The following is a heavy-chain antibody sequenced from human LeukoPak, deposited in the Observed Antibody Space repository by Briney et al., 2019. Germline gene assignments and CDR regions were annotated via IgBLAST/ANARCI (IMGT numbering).Heavy chain of an antibody. CDR2: INSDGSGT. J-gene: IGHJ4*02. CDR3: ARADDGANSWVNY. V-gene: IGHV3-74*01. CDR1: GFTFSSYW. Sequence: TGGSLRLSCAASGFTFSSYWMHWVRQAPGKGLVWISRINSDGSGTSYADSVKGRFTISRDNAKNTPYLQMNSLRAEDTAVYYCARADDGANSWVNYWGQGTLVTVSS. D-gene: IGHD4-23*01.